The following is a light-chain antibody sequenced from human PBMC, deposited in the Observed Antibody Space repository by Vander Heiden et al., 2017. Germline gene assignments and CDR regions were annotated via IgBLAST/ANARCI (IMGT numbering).Light chain of an antibody. CDR2: AAS. CDR1: QSVNTN. J-gene: IGKJ3*01. Sequence: EIVMTQSPATLSVSPGERATLSCRASQSVNTNLAWYQQKPGQAPRLLIYAASTRATGIPARFSGSGSGTEFTLTISSLQSEDFAVYYCQHYNNWPPGTFGHGTKVDIK. CDR3: QHYNNWPPGT. V-gene: IGKV3-15*01.